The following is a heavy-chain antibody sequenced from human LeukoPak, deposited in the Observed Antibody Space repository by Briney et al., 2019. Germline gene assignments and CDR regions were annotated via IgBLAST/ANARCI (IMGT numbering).Heavy chain of an antibody. CDR2: IYYSGST. CDR1: GGSISSYY. D-gene: IGHD5-12*01. Sequence: SETLSLTCTVSGGSISSYYWGWIRQPPGKGLEWIGSIYYSGSTYYNSSLKSRVTISVDTSKNQFSLKVSSVTAADTAVYFCARDGLNRNYYMDVWGKGTTVIVSS. V-gene: IGHV4-39*07. J-gene: IGHJ6*03. CDR3: ARDGLNRNYYMDV.